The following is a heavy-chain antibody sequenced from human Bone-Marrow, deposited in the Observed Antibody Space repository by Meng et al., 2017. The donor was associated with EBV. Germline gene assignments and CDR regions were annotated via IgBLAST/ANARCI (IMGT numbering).Heavy chain of an antibody. Sequence: HVVVHASGPVLVKASGTMSLTSAVSGGSISSSNWGSWVLQPPGKALEWIGEIYHSGSTNYNPSLKSRVTISVDKSKNQFSLKLSSVTAADTAVYYCARCYYYDSSGYTNAFDIWGQGTMVTVSS. V-gene: IGHV4-4*02. CDR3: ARCYYYDSSGYTNAFDI. D-gene: IGHD3-22*01. J-gene: IGHJ3*02. CDR2: IYHSGST. CDR1: GGSISSSNW.